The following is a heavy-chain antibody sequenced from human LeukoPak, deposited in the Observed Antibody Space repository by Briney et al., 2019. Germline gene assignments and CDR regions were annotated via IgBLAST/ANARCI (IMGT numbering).Heavy chain of an antibody. CDR1: GGSFSGYY. CDR2: INHSGST. Sequence: SETLSLTCAVYGGSFSGYYWSWIRQPPGKGLEWIGEINHSGSTNYNPSLKSRVTISLDTSKNQFSLKLSSVTAADTAVYYCARGGRGFWSGYAARAFDIWGQGTMVTVSS. CDR3: ARGGRGFWSGYAARAFDI. J-gene: IGHJ3*02. V-gene: IGHV4-34*01. D-gene: IGHD3-3*01.